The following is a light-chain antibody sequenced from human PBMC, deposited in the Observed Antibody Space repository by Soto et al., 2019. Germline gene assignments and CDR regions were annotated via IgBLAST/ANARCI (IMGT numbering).Light chain of an antibody. CDR3: AAWDDSLNGWV. CDR2: SNN. Sequence: QSVLTQPPTASGTPGQRVTISCSGSRSNIGNNRVNWYQQLPRTAPKLLIHSNNQRPSGVPDRFSGSKSGTSASLAISGLQSEDEADYYCAAWDDSLNGWVFGGGTKVTVL. J-gene: IGLJ3*02. CDR1: RSNIGNNR. V-gene: IGLV1-44*01.